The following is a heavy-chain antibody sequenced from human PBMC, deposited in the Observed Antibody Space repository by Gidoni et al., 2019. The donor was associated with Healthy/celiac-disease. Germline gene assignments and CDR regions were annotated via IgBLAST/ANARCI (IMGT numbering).Heavy chain of an antibody. V-gene: IGHV3-30*03. J-gene: IGHJ3*02. CDR3: ASHRSYYDILTGYYSDAFDI. CDR1: GFTFSSYG. CDR2: ISYDGSNK. D-gene: IGHD3-9*01. Sequence: VQLVESGGGVVQPGRSLRLSCAASGFTFSSYGMHWVRQAPGKGLEWVEVISYDGSNKYYADSVKGRFTISRDNSKNTLYLQMNSLRAEDTAVYYCASHRSYYDILTGYYSDAFDIWGQGTMVTVSS.